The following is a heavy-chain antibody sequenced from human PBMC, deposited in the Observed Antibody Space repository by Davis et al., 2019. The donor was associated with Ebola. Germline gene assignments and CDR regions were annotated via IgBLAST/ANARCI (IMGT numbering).Heavy chain of an antibody. V-gene: IGHV1-3*01. CDR1: GYTFTSYG. J-gene: IGHJ5*02. Sequence: ASVKVSCKASGYTFTSYGISWVRQAPGQGLEWMGWINAGNGNTKYSQKFQGRVTITRDTSASTAYMELSSLRSEDTTVYYCAREDHDSSWFPFDPWGQGTLVTVSS. CDR2: INAGNGNT. D-gene: IGHD3-22*01. CDR3: AREDHDSSWFPFDP.